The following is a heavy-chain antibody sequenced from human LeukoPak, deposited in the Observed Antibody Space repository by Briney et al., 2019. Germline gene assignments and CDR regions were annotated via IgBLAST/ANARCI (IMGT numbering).Heavy chain of an antibody. V-gene: IGHV4-59*01. D-gene: IGHD6-13*01. CDR3: ARGVYIAAAQYGY. CDR1: GGSISSYY. J-gene: IGHJ4*02. CDR2: IYYSGTT. Sequence: SETLSLTCTVSGGSISSYYWSWIRQPPGKGLEWIGYIYYSGTTNYNPSLNSRVTISVDTSKNQFSLKLSSVTAADTAVYYCARGVYIAAAQYGYWGQGTLVTVSS.